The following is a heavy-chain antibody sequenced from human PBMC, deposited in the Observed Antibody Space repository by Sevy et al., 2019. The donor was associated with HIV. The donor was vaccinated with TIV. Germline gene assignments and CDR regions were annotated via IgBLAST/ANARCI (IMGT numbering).Heavy chain of an antibody. V-gene: IGHV1-18*01. CDR2: ISAYNGNT. D-gene: IGHD3-3*01. J-gene: IGHJ4*02. CDR1: GYTFTSYG. CDR3: ARDGLRFLEWSTTRVDN. Sequence: GSVKVSCKASGYTFTSYGISWVRQAPGQGLEWMGWISAYNGNTNYAQKLQGRVTMTTDTSTSTAYMELRSLRSDDTAVYYCARDGLRFLEWSTTRVDNWGQGTLVTVSS.